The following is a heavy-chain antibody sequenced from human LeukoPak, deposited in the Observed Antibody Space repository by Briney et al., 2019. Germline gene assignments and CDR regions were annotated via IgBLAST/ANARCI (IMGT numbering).Heavy chain of an antibody. CDR1: GFTFSIYG. CDR3: ARGVRRFLEWVSMDV. CDR2: VSNSSSTI. D-gene: IGHD3-3*01. J-gene: IGHJ6*03. V-gene: IGHV3-48*01. Sequence: GGSLRLSCAASGFTFSIYGMNWVRQAPGKGLEWVSYVSNSSSTIYYADSVKGRFTISRDNAKNSLYLQMNSLRAEDTAVYYCARGVRRFLEWVSMDVWGKGTTVTVSS.